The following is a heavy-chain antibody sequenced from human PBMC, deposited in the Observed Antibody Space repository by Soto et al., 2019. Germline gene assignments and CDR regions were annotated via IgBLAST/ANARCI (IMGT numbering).Heavy chain of an antibody. Sequence: GGSLRLSCAASGFTFSSYSMNWVRQAPGKGLEWVSYISSSSSTIYYTDSVKGRFTISRDNAKKSLFLQMNSLRDEDTAVYYCARSTAIGWGFDPWGQGTLVTVSS. V-gene: IGHV3-48*02. CDR2: ISSSSSTI. J-gene: IGHJ5*02. CDR1: GFTFSSYS. D-gene: IGHD2-15*01. CDR3: ARSTAIGWGFDP.